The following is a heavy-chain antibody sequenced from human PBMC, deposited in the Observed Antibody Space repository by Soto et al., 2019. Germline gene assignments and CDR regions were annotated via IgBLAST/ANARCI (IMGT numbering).Heavy chain of an antibody. CDR2: ISGSGGST. CDR1: GFTFSSYA. CDR3: AKALVGTIFGVADWHYYYGMDV. J-gene: IGHJ6*02. V-gene: IGHV3-23*01. Sequence: PGGSLRLSCAASGFTFSSYAMSWVRQAPGKGLEWVSAISGSGGSTYYADSVKGRFTISRDNSKNTLYLQMNSLRAEDTAVYYCAKALVGTIFGVADWHYYYGMDVWGQGTTVTVSS. D-gene: IGHD3-3*01.